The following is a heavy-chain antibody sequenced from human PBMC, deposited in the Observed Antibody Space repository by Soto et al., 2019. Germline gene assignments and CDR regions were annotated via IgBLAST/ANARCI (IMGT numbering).Heavy chain of an antibody. J-gene: IGHJ6*02. CDR2: IWYDGSNK. CDR1: GFTFSSYG. CDR3: AREGGGSYCTNGVCYDYYYGMDV. V-gene: IGHV3-33*01. D-gene: IGHD2-8*01. Sequence: GGSLRLSCAESGFTFSSYGMHWVRQAPGKGLEWVAVIWYDGSNKYYADSVKGRFTISRDNSKNTLYLQMNSLRAEDTAVYYCAREGGGSYCTNGVCYDYYYGMDVWGQGTTVTVSS.